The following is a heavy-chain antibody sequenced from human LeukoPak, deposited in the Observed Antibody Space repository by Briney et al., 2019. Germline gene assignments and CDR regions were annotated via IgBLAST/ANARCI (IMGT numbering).Heavy chain of an antibody. CDR3: PKTAYDILTGYHDAFDI. CDR1: GFTFSSYG. CDR2: ISYDGSNK. D-gene: IGHD3-9*01. V-gene: IGHV3-30*03. Sequence: GWSLRLSCAASGFTFSSYGMHWVRQAPGKGLEWVAVISYDGSNKYYADSVKGRFTISRDNSKNTLYLQMNSLRAEDTAFYYKPKTAYDILTGYHDAFDIWGQGTMVTVSS. J-gene: IGHJ3*02.